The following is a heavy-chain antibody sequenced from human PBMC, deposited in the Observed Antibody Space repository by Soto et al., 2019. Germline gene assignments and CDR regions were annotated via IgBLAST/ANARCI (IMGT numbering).Heavy chain of an antibody. CDR2: IYSGGST. CDR1: GFTVSSTY. D-gene: IGHD5-18*01. Sequence: GGSLRLSCAASGFTVSSTYMSWVRQAPGKGLEWVSGIYSGGSTYYADSVKGRFTIPRDNSKNTLSLQMNSLRAEDTAVYYCARSGYSYGTFDYWGQGTLVTVS. J-gene: IGHJ4*02. CDR3: ARSGYSYGTFDY. V-gene: IGHV3-53*01.